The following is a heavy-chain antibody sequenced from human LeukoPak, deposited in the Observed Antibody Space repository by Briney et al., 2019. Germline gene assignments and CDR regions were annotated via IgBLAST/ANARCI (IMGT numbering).Heavy chain of an antibody. CDR3: AKAGAGSTKPEGYNWFDP. Sequence: PGGSLRLSCAASGFTFSSYAMSWVRQAPGKGLEWVSAISGSGGSTYYADSVKGRFTISRDNSKNTVYLQMNSLRAEDTAVYYCAKAGAGSTKPEGYNWFDPWGQGTLVTVSS. D-gene: IGHD3-10*01. CDR1: GFTFSSYA. CDR2: ISGSGGST. V-gene: IGHV3-23*01. J-gene: IGHJ5*02.